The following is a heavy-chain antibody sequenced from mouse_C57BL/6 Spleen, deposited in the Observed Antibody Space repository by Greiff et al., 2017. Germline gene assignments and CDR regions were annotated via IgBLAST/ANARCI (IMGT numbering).Heavy chain of an antibody. Sequence: VQLKESGGGLVKPGGSLKLSCAASGFTFSSYAMSWVRQTPEKRLEWVATISDGGSYTYYPDNVKGRFTISRDNAKNNLYLQMSHLKSEDTAMYYCARGRDSNGYFDYWGQGTTLTVSS. CDR1: GFTFSSYA. J-gene: IGHJ2*01. V-gene: IGHV5-4*01. CDR2: ISDGGSYT. CDR3: ARGRDSNGYFDY. D-gene: IGHD2-5*01.